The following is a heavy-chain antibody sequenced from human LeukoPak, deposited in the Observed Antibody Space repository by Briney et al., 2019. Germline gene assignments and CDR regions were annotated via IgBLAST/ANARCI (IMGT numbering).Heavy chain of an antibody. J-gene: IGHJ5*02. D-gene: IGHD2-15*01. Sequence: SETLSLTCTVSGGSISSAGYYWNWIRQHPGKGLEWIGYTYYSGSTNYNPSLKSRLIISVDMSKNQFSLKLSSVTAADTAVYYCAREDVGDCSDNKCVNWFDPWGQGILVTVSS. CDR2: TYYSGST. CDR3: AREDVGDCSDNKCVNWFDP. CDR1: GGSISSAGYY. V-gene: IGHV4-31*02.